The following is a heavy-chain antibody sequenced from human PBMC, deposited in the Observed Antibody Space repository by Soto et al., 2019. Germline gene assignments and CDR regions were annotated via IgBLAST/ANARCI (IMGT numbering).Heavy chain of an antibody. J-gene: IGHJ4*02. Sequence: EVQLLESGGDLIQPGGSLRLSCAASGFTFNIYAMTWVRQAPGKGLEWVSAISRYGDFTYYADSVEGRFTISRDNSQKTLYLQLNSLRAEETAVYYCAKDRYLDHDSRGYLFDSWGQGTLVTVSS. CDR1: GFTFNIYA. CDR3: AKDRYLDHDSRGYLFDS. CDR2: ISRYGDFT. V-gene: IGHV3-23*01. D-gene: IGHD3-22*01.